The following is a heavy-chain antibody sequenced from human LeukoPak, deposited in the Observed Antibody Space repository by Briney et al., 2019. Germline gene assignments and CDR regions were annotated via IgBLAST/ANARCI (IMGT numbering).Heavy chain of an antibody. CDR3: ARAAGTTRTFGY. CDR1: GFTFSSYW. V-gene: IGHV3-7*04. Sequence: GGSLRLSCAASGFTFSSYWMGWLRQAPGRGLECVAYIKEDGSEKYYVGSVKGRFTISRDNAKNSLWLQMNSLRVEDTATYYCARAAGTTRTFGYWGQGILVTVSS. D-gene: IGHD1-7*01. J-gene: IGHJ4*02. CDR2: IKEDGSEK.